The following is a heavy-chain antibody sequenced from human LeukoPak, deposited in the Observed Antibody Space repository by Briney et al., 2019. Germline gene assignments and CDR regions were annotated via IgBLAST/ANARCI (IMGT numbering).Heavy chain of an antibody. CDR1: GFTFSTYW. CDR3: AKVIDSSGYYLGFDY. D-gene: IGHD3-22*01. CDR2: INPNSRII. Sequence: PGGSLRLSCAASGFTFSTYWMHWVRQAPGKGLVWVARINPNSRIITYADSVKGRFTISRDNSKNTLYLQMNSLRAEDTAVYYCAKVIDSSGYYLGFDYWGQGTLVTVSS. J-gene: IGHJ4*02. V-gene: IGHV3-74*03.